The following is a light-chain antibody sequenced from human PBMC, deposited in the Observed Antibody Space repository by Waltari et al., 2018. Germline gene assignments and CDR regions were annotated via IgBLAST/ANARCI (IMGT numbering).Light chain of an antibody. CDR1: QDIGSS. J-gene: IGKJ2*03. Sequence: DIELTQSPDFQSVTPKEKVTITCRASQDIGSSLHWYQQKPDQSPKLLIYYASQSFSGVPSRFTVSGSGTDFTLTINGLEAEDAATYYCHQSGDLPRSFGQGTKLEIK. V-gene: IGKV6-21*01. CDR3: HQSGDLPRS. CDR2: YAS.